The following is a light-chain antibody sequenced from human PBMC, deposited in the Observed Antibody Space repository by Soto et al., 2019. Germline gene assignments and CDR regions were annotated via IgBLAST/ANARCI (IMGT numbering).Light chain of an antibody. J-gene: IGKJ5*01. CDR2: GAS. Sequence: EIVLTQSPGTLSLSPGERATLSCRASQSVSSSYLASYQQKPGQAPRLLIYGASSRATGIPDRFSGSGSGTDFTLTISRLEPEDFAVYYCQQYGSSPPITFGQGTRPEIK. V-gene: IGKV3-20*01. CDR1: QSVSSSY. CDR3: QQYGSSPPIT.